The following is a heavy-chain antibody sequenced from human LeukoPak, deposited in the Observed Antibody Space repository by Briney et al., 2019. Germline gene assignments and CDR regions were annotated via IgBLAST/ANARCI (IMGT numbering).Heavy chain of an antibody. CDR2: ISWNSGSI. D-gene: IGHD2-15*01. J-gene: IGHJ4*02. CDR1: GFTFDDYA. V-gene: IGHV3-9*01. CDR3: ARKYCSGGVCSDFDF. Sequence: GGSLRLSCAASGFTFDDYAMHWVRQAPGKGLEWVSGISWNSGSIGYADSVKGRFTISKDDAKKLLFLQMDSLRAEDTAVYYCARKYCSGGVCSDFDFWGQGTLVTVSS.